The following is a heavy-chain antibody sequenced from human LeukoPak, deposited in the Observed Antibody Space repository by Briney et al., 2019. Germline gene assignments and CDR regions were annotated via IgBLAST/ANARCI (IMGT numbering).Heavy chain of an antibody. J-gene: IGHJ4*02. CDR3: ARDGGGTGRPFDF. Sequence: PSETLSLTCTVSGGSISIYYWNWLRQPAGKGLEWIGRIYNTGSTNYNPSLKSRVTMSVDTSNNRLSLNLSPVTAADTAVYYCARDGGGTGRPFDFWGQGTLVTVSS. CDR2: IYNTGST. D-gene: IGHD1-26*01. CDR1: GGSISIYY. V-gene: IGHV4-4*07.